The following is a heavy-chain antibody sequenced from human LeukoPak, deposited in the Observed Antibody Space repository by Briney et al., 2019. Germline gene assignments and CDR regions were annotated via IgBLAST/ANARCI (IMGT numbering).Heavy chain of an antibody. CDR1: GITFSSYA. CDR3: AKDAGRSGEELFDY. J-gene: IGHJ4*02. CDR2: ISDSGGGT. V-gene: IGHV3-23*01. D-gene: IGHD6-19*01. Sequence: GGSLRLSCEASGITFSSYAMSWVRQAPGKGLEWVSAISDSGGGTYYADSVKGRFTISRDNSKNTLYLQMNSLRAEDTAVYYCAKDAGRSGEELFDYWGQGTLVTVSS.